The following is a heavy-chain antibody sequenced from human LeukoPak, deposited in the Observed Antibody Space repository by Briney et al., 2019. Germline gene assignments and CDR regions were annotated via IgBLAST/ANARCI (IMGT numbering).Heavy chain of an antibody. J-gene: IGHJ4*02. CDR2: ISSSSSYI. Sequence: GGSLRLSCAASGFTFSSYSMNWVRQAPGKGLEWVSSISSSSSYIYYADSVKGRFTISRDNAKNSLYLQMNSLRAEDTAVYYCARDLDFKYCGGDCYSYFDYWGQGTLVTVSS. D-gene: IGHD2-21*01. CDR3: ARDLDFKYCGGDCYSYFDY. V-gene: IGHV3-21*01. CDR1: GFTFSSYS.